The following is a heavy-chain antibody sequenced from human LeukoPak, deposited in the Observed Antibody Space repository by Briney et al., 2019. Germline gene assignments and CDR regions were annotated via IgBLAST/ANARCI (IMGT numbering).Heavy chain of an antibody. J-gene: IGHJ4*02. V-gene: IGHV4-59*11. CDR2: IYYSGST. CDR1: GGSIGSHY. Sequence: SETLSLTCTVSGGSIGSHYWSWIRQPPGKGLEWIGYIYYSGSTNYNPSLKSRVTISVDTSKNQFSLKLSSVTAADTAVYYCARVVWYFDYWGQGTLVTVSS. D-gene: IGHD2-8*01. CDR3: ARVVWYFDY.